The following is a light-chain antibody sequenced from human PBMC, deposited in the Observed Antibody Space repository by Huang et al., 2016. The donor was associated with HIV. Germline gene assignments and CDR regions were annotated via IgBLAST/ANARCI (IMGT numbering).Light chain of an antibody. Sequence: EIVLTQSPATLSLSPGERATLSCRASQSVSSYLAWYQQKPGQAPRLLIYDASNRATGIPARFSGSGSGTDFTLTISILEPEDFAVYYRQQRLGTFGPGTKVDIK. CDR3: QQRLGT. CDR2: DAS. V-gene: IGKV3-11*01. J-gene: IGKJ3*01. CDR1: QSVSSY.